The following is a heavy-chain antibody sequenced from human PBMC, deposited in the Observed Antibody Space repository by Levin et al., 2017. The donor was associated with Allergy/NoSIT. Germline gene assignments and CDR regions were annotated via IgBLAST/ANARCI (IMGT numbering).Heavy chain of an antibody. Sequence: SQTLSLPCAVYGLSFSGYYWSWVRQPPGKGLEWIGEINHSGSTNYNPSPKSRVTISVDTSKNQFSLRLSSVSGADTAVYYCARAVKATHGAGPVRHAFDIWGQGTMVTVSS. V-gene: IGHV4-34*01. CDR2: INHSGST. CDR3: ARAVKATHGAGPVRHAFDI. CDR1: GLSFSGYY. J-gene: IGHJ3*02. D-gene: IGHD3-10*01.